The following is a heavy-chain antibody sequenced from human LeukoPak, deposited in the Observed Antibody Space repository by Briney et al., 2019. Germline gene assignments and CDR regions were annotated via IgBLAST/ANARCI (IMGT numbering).Heavy chain of an antibody. CDR3: ARRLLGGARPRFDP. Sequence: PSETLSLTCTVSGGSISRYYWNWIRQPPGKGLEWIGYIYYSGSTNYNPSLKSRVTISVDTSKNQFSLKLSSVTAADTAVYYCARRLLGGARPRFDPWGQGTLVTVSS. D-gene: IGHD1-26*01. V-gene: IGHV4-59*08. CDR2: IYYSGST. CDR1: GGSISRYY. J-gene: IGHJ5*02.